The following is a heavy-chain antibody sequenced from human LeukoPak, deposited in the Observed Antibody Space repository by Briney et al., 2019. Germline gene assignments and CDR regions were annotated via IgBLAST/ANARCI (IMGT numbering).Heavy chain of an antibody. D-gene: IGHD3-3*01. V-gene: IGHV3-30-3*01. CDR1: AFTFSSYA. CDR3: AKDWRIFGVVTAQYTYNWFDP. Sequence: PGGSLRLSCAASAFTFSSYAMHWVRQAPGKGLEWVAAISYDETNKFYADSVKGRFTISRDNSKNTLYLQMNSLRAEDTAVYYCAKDWRIFGVVTAQYTYNWFDPWGQGTLVTVSS. J-gene: IGHJ5*02. CDR2: ISYDETNK.